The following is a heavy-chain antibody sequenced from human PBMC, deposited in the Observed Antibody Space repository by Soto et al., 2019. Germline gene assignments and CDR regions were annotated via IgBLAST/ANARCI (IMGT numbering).Heavy chain of an antibody. CDR3: ARRGLSNNDY. J-gene: IGHJ4*02. Sequence: DVQLLESGGGLVQPGGSLRLSCVAYGFSFSANAMTWVRQAPGKGLEWVASILHTGDSAYYADSVKGRFTISRDNSKRTLYLQMNSLRAEDTAVYYCARRGLSNNDYWGQGTLVTVSS. CDR1: GFSFSANA. D-gene: IGHD1-1*01. CDR2: ILHTGDSA. V-gene: IGHV3-23*01.